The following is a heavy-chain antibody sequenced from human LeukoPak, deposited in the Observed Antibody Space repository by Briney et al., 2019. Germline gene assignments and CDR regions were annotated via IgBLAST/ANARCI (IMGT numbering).Heavy chain of an antibody. Sequence: SETLSLTCTVSGGSISSSSYYWGWIRQPPGKGLEWIGSTYYSGSTNYNPSLKSRVTILVDTSKNQFSLKLSSVTAADTAVYYCARLGYCSSTTCYRYRFDSWGQGTLVTVSS. CDR2: TYYSGST. J-gene: IGHJ4*02. D-gene: IGHD2-2*02. CDR1: GGSISSSSYY. CDR3: ARLGYCSSTTCYRYRFDS. V-gene: IGHV4-39*07.